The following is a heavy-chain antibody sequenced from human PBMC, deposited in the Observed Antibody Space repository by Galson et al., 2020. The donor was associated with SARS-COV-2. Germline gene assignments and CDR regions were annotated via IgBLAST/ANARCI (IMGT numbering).Heavy chain of an antibody. D-gene: IGHD6-13*01. Sequence: ASVKVSCKASGYTFTSYGFTWVRQAPGQGLEWMGWISAYNGDTNLAQNIQGRVTMTTDTFTSTAYMELRSLRSDDTAVYYCARAAYNSHDAFDLWGQGTMVTVSS. J-gene: IGHJ3*01. CDR1: GYTFTSYG. CDR2: ISAYNGDT. CDR3: ARAAYNSHDAFDL. V-gene: IGHV1-18*01.